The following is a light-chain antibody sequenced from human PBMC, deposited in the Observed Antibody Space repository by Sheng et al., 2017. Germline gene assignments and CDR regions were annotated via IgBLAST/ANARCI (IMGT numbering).Light chain of an antibody. CDR3: QQYYSTPYT. Sequence: DIRMTQSPSSLSASTGDRVTITCRASQDIRNDLAWYQHKPGEAPKLLIFDASNLETGVPSRFSGGESGTDYILTISSLQPEDFATYYCQQYYSTPYTFGQGAKLEIK. CDR2: DAS. J-gene: IGKJ2*01. CDR1: QDIRND. V-gene: IGKV1-NL1*01.